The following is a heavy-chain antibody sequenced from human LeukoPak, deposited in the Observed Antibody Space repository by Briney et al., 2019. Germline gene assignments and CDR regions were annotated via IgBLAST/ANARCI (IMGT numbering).Heavy chain of an antibody. Sequence: GGSLRLSCAASGFTFSNYAMHWVRQAPGKGLEWVGRISYDEMGKFYADSVKGRFTISRDNSKHTLYLEINSLTPEDTAVYYCARNQGHCHFWSCRTTHYAFDIWGQGTMVTVS. CDR2: ISYDEMGK. J-gene: IGHJ3*02. V-gene: IGHV3-30*04. CDR3: ARNQGHCHFWSCRTTHYAFDI. D-gene: IGHD3-3*02. CDR1: GFTFSNYA.